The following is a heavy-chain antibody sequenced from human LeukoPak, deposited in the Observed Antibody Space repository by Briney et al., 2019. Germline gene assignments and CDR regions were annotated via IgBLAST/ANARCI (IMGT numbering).Heavy chain of an antibody. V-gene: IGHV1-24*01. CDR1: GYTLTELS. D-gene: IGHD5-18*01. J-gene: IGHJ3*02. CDR2: FDPEDGET. CDR3: ATEAAMVIGGAFDI. Sequence: ASVKVSCKVSGYTLTELSMHWVRQAPGKGLEWMGGFDPEDGETIYAQKFQGRVTMTEDTSTDAAYMELSSLRSEDTAVYYCATEAAMVIGGAFDIWGQGTMVTVSS.